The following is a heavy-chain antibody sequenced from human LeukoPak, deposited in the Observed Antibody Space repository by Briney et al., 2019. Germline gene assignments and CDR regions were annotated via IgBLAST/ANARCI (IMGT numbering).Heavy chain of an antibody. CDR3: ARGPHIAAAGDFDY. V-gene: IGHV4-59*11. Sequence: SEPLTLTCSVSGSLIGSHYWRWIPGSPGGALEGIGYISYIWSFNYNISLKSRVNIPVDQSKNQFSLELKSVDTADTAVYYCARGPHIAAAGDFDYWGQGTLVTVSS. J-gene: IGHJ4*02. D-gene: IGHD6-13*01. CDR1: GSLIGSHY. CDR2: ISYIWSF.